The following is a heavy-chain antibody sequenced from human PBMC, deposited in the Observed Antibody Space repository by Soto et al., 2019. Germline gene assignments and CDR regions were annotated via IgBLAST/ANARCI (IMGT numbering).Heavy chain of an antibody. J-gene: IGHJ4*02. Sequence: GGSLRLSCAASGFTFSSHAMSWVRQAPGKGLEWVSVISGSGISTYYADSVKGRFTISRDNSKNRLYIQMNSLRAEDTAVYYCAKEPRYDGSGNYSDGHWGKATVVTV. CDR1: GFTFSSHA. CDR3: AKEPRYDGSGNYSDGH. CDR2: ISGSGIST. V-gene: IGHV3-23*01. D-gene: IGHD3-22*01.